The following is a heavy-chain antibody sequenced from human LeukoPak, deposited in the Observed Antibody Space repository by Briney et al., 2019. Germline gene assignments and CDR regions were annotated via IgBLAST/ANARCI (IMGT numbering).Heavy chain of an antibody. J-gene: IGHJ4*02. Sequence: SETLSLTCTVSGGSISSGSYYWSWIRQPAGRGLEWIGRIYTSGSTNYNPSLKSRVTISVDTSKNQFSLKLSSVTAADTAVYYCARVPVAGTEDYFDYWGQGTLVTVSS. CDR3: ARVPVAGTEDYFDY. CDR2: IYTSGST. CDR1: GGSISSGSYY. D-gene: IGHD6-19*01. V-gene: IGHV4-61*02.